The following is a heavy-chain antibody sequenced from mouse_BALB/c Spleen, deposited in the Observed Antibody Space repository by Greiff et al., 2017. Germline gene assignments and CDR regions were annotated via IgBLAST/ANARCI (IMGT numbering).Heavy chain of an antibody. CDR2: IYPGGGYT. V-gene: IGHV1-63*02. CDR3: ARLTGIYAMDY. CDR1: GYTFTNYW. D-gene: IGHD4-1*01. Sequence: VKLQQSGAELVRPGTSVKISCKASGYTFTNYWLGWVKQRPGHGLEWIGDIYPGGGYTNYNEKFKGKATLTADTSSSTAYMQLSSLTSEDSAVYFCARLTGIYAMDYWGQGTSVTVSS. J-gene: IGHJ4*01.